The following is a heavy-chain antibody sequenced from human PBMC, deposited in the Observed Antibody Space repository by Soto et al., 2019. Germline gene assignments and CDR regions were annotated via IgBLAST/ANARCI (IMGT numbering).Heavy chain of an antibody. V-gene: IGHV1-69*17. CDR1: GGTFSKYA. D-gene: IGHD2-15*01. CDR3: ARALVVIPASALYSFDY. Sequence: QVQLVQSGAEVKRPGSSVKVSCKAPGGTFSKYAISWVRQAPGQGLEWMGGIAPVVDMAASAQRFQGRVTFIADKSTSTVYMELRNLRSEDTAIYYCARALVVIPASALYSFDYWGQGTLVTVSS. CDR2: IAPVVDMA. J-gene: IGHJ4*02.